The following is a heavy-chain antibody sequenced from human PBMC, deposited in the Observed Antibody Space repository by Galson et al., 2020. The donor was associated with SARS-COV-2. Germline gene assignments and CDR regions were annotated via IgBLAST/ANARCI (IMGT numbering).Heavy chain of an antibody. CDR2: INYSGNT. V-gene: IGHV4-31*03. Sequence: SETLSLTCTVSGGSISSDSYYWSWIRQHPGKGLEWIGYINYSGNTYYNPSLKSRITLSVDTSKNQFSLKLSSVTAADTAIYFCARNKQLLFDFWGQGTLVSVT. D-gene: IGHD5-18*01. CDR3: ARNKQLLFDF. J-gene: IGHJ4*02. CDR1: GGSISSDSYY.